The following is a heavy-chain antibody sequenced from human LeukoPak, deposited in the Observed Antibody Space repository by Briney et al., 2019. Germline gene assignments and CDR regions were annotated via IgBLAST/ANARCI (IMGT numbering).Heavy chain of an antibody. CDR1: GRTFSPYS. CDR2: SSGRTSTI. V-gene: IGHV3-48*04. CDR3: ARDRFSSAWYHQGPPDY. J-gene: IGHJ4*02. Sequence: GGSLRLYCVVSGRTFSPYSMNWVRQAPGKGLEWVAYSSGRTSTIYSADSVKGRFTISRDNAKNSLYLQMNSLRAEDTAVYFCARDRFSSAWYHQGPPDYWGQGTLVTVSS. D-gene: IGHD6-19*01.